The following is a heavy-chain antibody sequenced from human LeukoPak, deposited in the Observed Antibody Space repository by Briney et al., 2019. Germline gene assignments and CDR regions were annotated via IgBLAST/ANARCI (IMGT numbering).Heavy chain of an antibody. CDR3: ARGRYDVLAGYQPPYFDY. J-gene: IGHJ4*02. V-gene: IGHV3-21*01. D-gene: IGHD3-9*01. CDR1: GFTFSNYN. CDR2: ISISSSYI. Sequence: GGSLRLSCAASGFTFSNYNINWVRQAPGKGLEWVSSISISSSYIYYADSVKGRFTISRDNAKDSLYLQMNSLRAEGTAVYYCARGRYDVLAGYQPPYFDYWGQGTLVTVSS.